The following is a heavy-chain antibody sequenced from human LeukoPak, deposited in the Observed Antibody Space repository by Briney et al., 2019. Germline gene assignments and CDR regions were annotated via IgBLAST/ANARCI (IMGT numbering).Heavy chain of an antibody. D-gene: IGHD6-13*01. V-gene: IGHV4-34*01. CDR2: INHSGST. CDR3: ASETRYSSSWSY. Sequence: SGTLSLTCAVYGGSFSGYYWSWIRQPPGKGLEWIGEINHSGSTNYNPSLKSRVTISVDTSKNQFSLKLSSVTAADTAVYYCASETRYSSSWSYWGQGTLVTVSS. CDR1: GGSFSGYY. J-gene: IGHJ4*02.